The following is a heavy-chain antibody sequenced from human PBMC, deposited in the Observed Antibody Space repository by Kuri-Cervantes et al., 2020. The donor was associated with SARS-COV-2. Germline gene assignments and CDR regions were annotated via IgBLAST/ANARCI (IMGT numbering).Heavy chain of an antibody. CDR3: AKDWWSRGIAAAGRPTGVDY. CDR1: GFTFSSYG. D-gene: IGHD6-13*01. Sequence: GGSLRLSCAASGFTFSSYGMHWVRQAPGKGLEGVAVISYDGSNKYYADPVKGRFTISRDNSKNTLYLQMNSLRAEDTAVYYCAKDWWSRGIAAAGRPTGVDYWGQGTLVTVSS. CDR2: ISYDGSNK. V-gene: IGHV3-30*18. J-gene: IGHJ4*02.